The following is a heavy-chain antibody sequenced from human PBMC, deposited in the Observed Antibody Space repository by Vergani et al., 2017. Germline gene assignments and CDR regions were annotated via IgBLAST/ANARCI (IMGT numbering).Heavy chain of an antibody. CDR1: GGSISSYY. J-gene: IGHJ5*02. D-gene: IGHD6-13*01. V-gene: IGHV4-4*07. CDR3: ARESLAAAGEVLIDP. Sequence: QVQLQESGPGLVKPSETLSLTCTVSGGSISSYYWSWIRQPAGKGLEWIGRIYTSGSTNYNPSLKSRVTMSVDTSKNQFSLKLSSVTAADTAVYSCARESLAAAGEVLIDPWGQGTLVTVSS. CDR2: IYTSGST.